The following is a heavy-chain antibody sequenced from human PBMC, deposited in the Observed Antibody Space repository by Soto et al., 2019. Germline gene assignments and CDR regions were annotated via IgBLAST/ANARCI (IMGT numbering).Heavy chain of an antibody. Sequence: EVQLVESGGGLVQPGGSLRLSCAASGFTFSSYSMNWVRQAPGKGLAWVSYISSSSSTIYYADSVKGRFTITRDNAKNSLYLQMNSLRAEDTAVYYCSRGSSPFAFWGQGTLVTVSS. CDR2: ISSSSSTI. J-gene: IGHJ4*02. CDR1: GFTFSSYS. CDR3: SRGSSPFAF. V-gene: IGHV3-48*01. D-gene: IGHD6-13*01.